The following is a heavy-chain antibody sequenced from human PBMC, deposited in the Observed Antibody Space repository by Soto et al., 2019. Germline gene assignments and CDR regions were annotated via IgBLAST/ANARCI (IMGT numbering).Heavy chain of an antibody. D-gene: IGHD5-18*01. CDR1: GGSFSGYY. Sequence: SETLSLTCAVYGGSFSGYYWSWIRQPPGKGLEWIGEINHSGSTNYNPSLKSRVTISVDTSKNQFSLKLSSVTAADTAVYYCARRGYSYRIWFDPWGPGXLVTLSS. J-gene: IGHJ5*02. CDR3: ARRGYSYRIWFDP. V-gene: IGHV4-34*01. CDR2: INHSGST.